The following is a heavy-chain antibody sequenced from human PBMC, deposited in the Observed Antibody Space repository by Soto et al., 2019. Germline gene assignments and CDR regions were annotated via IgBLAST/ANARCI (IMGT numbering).Heavy chain of an antibody. V-gene: IGHV4-34*01. D-gene: IGHD2-15*01. CDR3: ARGAMDIVVVVAANSIYFDY. J-gene: IGHJ4*02. CDR2: INHSGST. Sequence: SETLSLTCAFYGGSFSGYHWSLIRQPPGKGLEWIGEINHSGSTNYNPSLKSRVTISVDTSKNQFSLKLSSVTAADTAVYYCARGAMDIVVVVAANSIYFDYWGQGTLVTVSS. CDR1: GGSFSGYH.